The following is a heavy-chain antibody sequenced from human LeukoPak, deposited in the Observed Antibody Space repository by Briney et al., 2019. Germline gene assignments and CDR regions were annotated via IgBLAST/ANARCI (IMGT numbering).Heavy chain of an antibody. CDR1: GYTLNGYY. D-gene: IGHD5-18*01. CDR2: INPNTGAT. CDR3: ARGGRWDRGYSYLFDY. J-gene: IGHJ4*02. Sequence: ASVRVSCEASGYTLNGYYMHWVRQAPGQGLEWMGWINPNTGATNYAQKFQGWVTMTSDTSIGTAYMDMIRLTSDDTAVYYCARGGRWDRGYSYLFDYWGQGTLTTVSS. V-gene: IGHV1-2*04.